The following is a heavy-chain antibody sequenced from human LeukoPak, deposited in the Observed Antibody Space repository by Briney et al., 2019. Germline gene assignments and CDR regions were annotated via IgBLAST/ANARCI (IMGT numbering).Heavy chain of an antibody. V-gene: IGHV1-2*02. J-gene: IGHJ4*02. CDR2: INPNSAGT. CDR3: ARDLTAVAGTVDY. D-gene: IGHD6-19*01. Sequence: GASVKVSCKASGYTFTGYYIHWVRQAHGQGLEWMGWINPNSAGTNYAQKFQGRVTMTRDMSTSTVYMELSSLRSEDTAVYYCARDLTAVAGTVDYWGQGTLVTVSS. CDR1: GYTFTGYY.